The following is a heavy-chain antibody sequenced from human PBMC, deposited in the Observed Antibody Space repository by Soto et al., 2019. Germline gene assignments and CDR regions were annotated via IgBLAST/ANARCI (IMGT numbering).Heavy chain of an antibody. CDR2: VSYNGST. CDR3: ARGVDGNKNPFDY. J-gene: IGHJ4*02. CDR1: GGSISSGIFY. D-gene: IGHD1-1*01. Sequence: SETLSLTCFVSGGSISSGIFYLTWIRQHPGKGLEWIGYVSYNGSTFYKPSLESRVAMSAETSKNQFSLRLNSVTAADTAVYFCARGVDGNKNPFDYWGRGTLITVSS. V-gene: IGHV4-31*03.